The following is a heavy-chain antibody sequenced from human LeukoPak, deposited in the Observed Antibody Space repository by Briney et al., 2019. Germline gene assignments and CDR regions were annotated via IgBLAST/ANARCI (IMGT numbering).Heavy chain of an antibody. CDR2: ISAYNGNT. J-gene: IGHJ3*02. CDR1: GYIFTSYG. CDR3: AKRYSGFDPWAVAEGDDAFDI. D-gene: IGHD5-12*01. V-gene: IGHV1-18*01. Sequence: ASVKVSCKASGYIFTSYGISWVRQAPGQGLEWMGWISAYNGNTNYAQKLQGRVTMTTDTSTSTAYMELRSLRSDDTAVYYCAKRYSGFDPWAVAEGDDAFDIWGQGTMVTVSS.